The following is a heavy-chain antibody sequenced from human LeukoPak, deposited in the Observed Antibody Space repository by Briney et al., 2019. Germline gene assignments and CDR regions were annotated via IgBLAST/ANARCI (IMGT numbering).Heavy chain of an antibody. CDR1: GGSISSGGYY. CDR3: ARGRVYYDFWSGYYPDAFDI. CDR2: IYHSGST. D-gene: IGHD3-3*01. J-gene: IGHJ3*02. Sequence: SQTLSLTCTVSGGSISSGGYYWSWIRQPPGKGLEWIGYIYHSGSTYYNPSLKSRVTISVDRSKNQFSLKLSSVTAADTAVYYCARGRVYYDFWSGYYPDAFDIWGQGTMVTVSS. V-gene: IGHV4-30-2*01.